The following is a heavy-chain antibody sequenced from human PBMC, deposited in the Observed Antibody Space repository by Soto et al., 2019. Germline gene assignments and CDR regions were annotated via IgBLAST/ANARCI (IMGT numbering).Heavy chain of an antibody. CDR3: VSTTAVAGTPEFDY. D-gene: IGHD6-19*01. V-gene: IGHV3-30-3*01. CDR2: ISYDDGSNK. Sequence: QVQLVESGGGVVQPGRSLRLSCAASGFTFSSYNMHWVRRAPGKGLEWVTVISYDDGSNKDYADSVKGRFTISRDNSKDTLYLQMNSLRVEDTAVYYCVSTTAVAGTPEFDYWGQGTLVTVSS. CDR1: GFTFSSYN. J-gene: IGHJ4*02.